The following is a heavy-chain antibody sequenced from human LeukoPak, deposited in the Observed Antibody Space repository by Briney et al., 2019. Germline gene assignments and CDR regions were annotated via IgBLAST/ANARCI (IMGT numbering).Heavy chain of an antibody. Sequence: GGSLRLSCAASGFTFSTYAMSWVRQAPGKGLEWVSTISNSGSNTYYADSVKGRFTISRDNSKNTLSLQMNSLRAEDTAVYYCAPLRDMPLLKWGQGTLATVSS. CDR1: GFTFSTYA. CDR2: ISNSGSNT. V-gene: IGHV3-23*01. D-gene: IGHD2-2*01. CDR3: APLRDMPLLK. J-gene: IGHJ4*02.